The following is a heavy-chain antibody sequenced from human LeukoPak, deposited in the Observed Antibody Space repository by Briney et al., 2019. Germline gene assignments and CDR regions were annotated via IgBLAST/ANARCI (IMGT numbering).Heavy chain of an antibody. CDR1: GYTFTGYY. CDR3: ARVTSSWADYSYYGLDV. D-gene: IGHD6-13*01. Sequence: ASVKVSCKASGYTFTGYYIHWVRQAPGQGLEWMGWINPNSGGRKYAQRFQGRVTMTRDTSISTAYMELTRLTSDDTAVYYCARVTSSWADYSYYGLDVWGQGTTVTVSS. V-gene: IGHV1-2*02. J-gene: IGHJ6*02. CDR2: INPNSGGR.